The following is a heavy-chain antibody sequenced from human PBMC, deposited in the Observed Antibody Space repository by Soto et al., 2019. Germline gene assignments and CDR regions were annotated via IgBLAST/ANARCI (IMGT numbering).Heavy chain of an antibody. J-gene: IGHJ4*02. D-gene: IGHD5-18*01. V-gene: IGHV1-69*13. CDR3: ARGAMANFDY. Sequence: ASVKVSCKASGGTFGSQGIAWVRQAPGQGLEWMGGFIAMLGTPTYAKKVQGRATISADESLTSSYLELRSLRPEDTGVYFCARGAMANFDYWGQGTVVTVSS. CDR2: FIAMLGTP. CDR1: GGTFGSQG.